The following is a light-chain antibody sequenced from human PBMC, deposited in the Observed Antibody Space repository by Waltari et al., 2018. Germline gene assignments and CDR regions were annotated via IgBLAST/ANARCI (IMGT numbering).Light chain of an antibody. Sequence: QSALTQPASVSGTPGQSITISCTGTSEDIGGYDHVSWYQQYPGKAPRLILYEVTNRPSDVSYRSSGAKSGNMASLTISGLQADDEADYYCSSYTTSSRVFGGGTKVTVL. CDR3: SSYTTSSRV. V-gene: IGLV2-14*01. CDR1: SEDIGGYDH. J-gene: IGLJ2*01. CDR2: EVT.